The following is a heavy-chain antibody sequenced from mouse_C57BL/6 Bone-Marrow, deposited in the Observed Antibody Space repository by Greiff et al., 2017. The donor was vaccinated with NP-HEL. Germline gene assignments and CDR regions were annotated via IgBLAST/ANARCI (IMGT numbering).Heavy chain of an antibody. CDR2: ISSGGSYT. CDR1: GFTFSSYG. CDR3: ARLIYDGYFYWYFDV. D-gene: IGHD2-3*01. Sequence: VQLQQSGGDLVKPGGFLKLSCAASGFTFSSYGMSWVRQTPDKRLEWVATISSGGSYTYYPDSVKGRFTISRDNAKNTLYLQMSSLKSEDTAMYYCARLIYDGYFYWYFDVWGTGTTVTVSS. J-gene: IGHJ1*03. V-gene: IGHV5-6*01.